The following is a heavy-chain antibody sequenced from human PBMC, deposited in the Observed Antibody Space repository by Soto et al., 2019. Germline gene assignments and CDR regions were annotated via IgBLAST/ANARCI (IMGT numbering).Heavy chain of an antibody. CDR2: IYYSGST. CDR1: GGSISSGDYY. V-gene: IGHV4-30-4*01. J-gene: IGHJ5*02. CDR3: ARYHDPGYSSSPEGWFDP. D-gene: IGHD6-13*01. Sequence: QVQLQESGPGLVKPSQTLSLTCTVSGGSISSGDYYWSWIRQPPGKGLEWIGYIYYSGSTYYNPSLKSRVTISVDTSKNQCSLKLSSVTAADTAVYYCARYHDPGYSSSPEGWFDPWGQGTLVTVSS.